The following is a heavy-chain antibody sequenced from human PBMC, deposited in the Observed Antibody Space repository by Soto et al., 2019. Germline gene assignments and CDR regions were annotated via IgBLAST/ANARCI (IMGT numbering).Heavy chain of an antibody. CDR1: GYTFTSYY. CDR3: ARDVWDIVVVPAAIPTYNWFDP. J-gene: IGHJ5*02. V-gene: IGHV1-46*01. CDR2: INPSGGST. D-gene: IGHD2-2*01. Sequence: QVQLVQSGAEVKKPGASVKVSCKASGYTFTSYYMHWVRQAPGQGLEWMGIINPSGGSTSYAQKFQGRVTMTRDTSTSTVYMELSSLRAEDTAVYYCARDVWDIVVVPAAIPTYNWFDPWGQGTLVTVSS.